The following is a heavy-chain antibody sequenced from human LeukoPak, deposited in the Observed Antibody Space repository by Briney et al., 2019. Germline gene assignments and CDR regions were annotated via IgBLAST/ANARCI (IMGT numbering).Heavy chain of an antibody. CDR2: IYFSGST. J-gene: IGHJ4*02. V-gene: IGHV4-39*07. CDR1: GGSISSHSYH. Sequence: SETLSLTCTVSGGSISSHSYHWGWIRRPPGKGLEWIGSIYFSGSTYFNPSFKSRVSISLDTSKNQFSLELSSVTAADTAVYYCARSTGTSMPYYFDYWGQGTLVTVSS. CDR3: ARSTGTSMPYYFDY. D-gene: IGHD2/OR15-2a*01.